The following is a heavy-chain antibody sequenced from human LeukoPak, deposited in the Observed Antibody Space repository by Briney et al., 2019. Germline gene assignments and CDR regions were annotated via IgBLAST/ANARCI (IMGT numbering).Heavy chain of an antibody. J-gene: IGHJ4*02. CDR1: GGSISSYY. Sequence: SGTLSLTCTVSGGSISSYYWSWIRQPAGKGLEWIGRIYTSGSTNYNPSLKSRVTMSVDTSKNQFSLKLSSVTAADTAVYYCAREPLSGYSGYDSVFYFDYWGQGTLVTVSS. V-gene: IGHV4-4*07. CDR2: IYTSGST. CDR3: AREPLSGYSGYDSVFYFDY. D-gene: IGHD5-12*01.